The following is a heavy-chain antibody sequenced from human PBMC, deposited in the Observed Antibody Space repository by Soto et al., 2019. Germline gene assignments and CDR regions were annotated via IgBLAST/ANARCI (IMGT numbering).Heavy chain of an antibody. CDR2: ISGSGGST. CDR3: AKDLGYFDWFTYFDY. D-gene: IGHD3-9*01. J-gene: IGHJ4*02. V-gene: IGHV3-23*01. Sequence: PGGSLRLSCAASGFTYSSYAMSWVRQAPGKGLEWVSAISGSGGSTYYADSVKGRFTISRGNSKNTLYLQMNSLRAEDTAVYYCAKDLGYFDWFTYFDYWGQGTLVTVSS. CDR1: GFTYSSYA.